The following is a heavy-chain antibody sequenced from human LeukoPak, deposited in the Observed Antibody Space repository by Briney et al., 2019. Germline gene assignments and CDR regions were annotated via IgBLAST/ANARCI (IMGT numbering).Heavy chain of an antibody. CDR1: GGSISSGGYS. CDR2: ISHSGST. D-gene: IGHD3-9*01. CDR3: ARDSPILGMDV. V-gene: IGHV4-30-2*01. Sequence: PSETLSLTCAVSGGSISSGGYSWSWIRQPPGKGLEWIGYISHSGSTYYIPSLKSRVTMSVDTSKNQFSLKLSSVTAADTAVYYCARDSPILGMDVWGKGTTVTVSS. J-gene: IGHJ6*03.